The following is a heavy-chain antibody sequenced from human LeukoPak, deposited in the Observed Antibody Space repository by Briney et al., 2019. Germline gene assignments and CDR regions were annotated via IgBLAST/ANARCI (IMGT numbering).Heavy chain of an antibody. V-gene: IGHV3-30*03. Sequence: PGGSLRLSCAASEFTFSSYGMHWVRQAPGKGLEWVAVISYDGNNKYYVDSVKGRFTISRDNSKNTLYLQMNSLRAEDTAVYYCATHRDPTPLRRTGAFHIWGQGTMVTVSS. CDR3: ATHRDPTPLRRTGAFHI. CDR1: EFTFSSYG. J-gene: IGHJ3*02. D-gene: IGHD1-14*01. CDR2: ISYDGNNK.